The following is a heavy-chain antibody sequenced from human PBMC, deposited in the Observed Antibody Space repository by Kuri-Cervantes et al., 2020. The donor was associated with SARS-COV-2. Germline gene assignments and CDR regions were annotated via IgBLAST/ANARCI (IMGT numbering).Heavy chain of an antibody. J-gene: IGHJ6*02. CDR1: EFTFTKCR. V-gene: IGHV3-21*01. CDR3: ARALTSGYHYYGMDV. Sequence: GGSLRLSCAASEFTFTKCRMKCVRQAPGKGLEWGSSISSSCCYMYFVDSLKGRLTIFRDNSKNSLFLQMNSLRADDTAVYYCARALTSGYHYYGMDVWGQGTTVTVSS. CDR2: ISSSCCYM. D-gene: IGHD2-2*01.